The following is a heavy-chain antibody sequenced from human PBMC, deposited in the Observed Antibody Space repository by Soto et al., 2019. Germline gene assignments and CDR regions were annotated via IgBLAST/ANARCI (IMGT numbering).Heavy chain of an antibody. D-gene: IGHD5-12*01. CDR3: ARGQEGVVATH. V-gene: IGHV4-34*01. CDR1: GGSLSGYD. Sequence: QVQLQQWGEGLLKPSETLSLNCAVTGGSLSGYDWSWIRQPPGKGLEWIGEVKDGGHTNYSPSLRGRVTISSDTSNNQFSLRLNSVTAADTGVYYCARGQEGVVATHWDQGSLVTVSS. J-gene: IGHJ4*02. CDR2: VKDGGHT.